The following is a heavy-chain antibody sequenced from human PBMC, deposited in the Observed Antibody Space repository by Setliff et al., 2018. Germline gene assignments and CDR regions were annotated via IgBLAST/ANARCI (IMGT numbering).Heavy chain of an antibody. Sequence: LSLTCDVSNYSISSVYYWGWVRQPPGKGLEWIATIYYGGGTYYNPSLKSRVTISLDMSKNQFSLRLNSVTAADTAVYFCARHRRPDYGDFISWYFDLWGRGTLVTVSS. V-gene: IGHV4-38-2*01. D-gene: IGHD4-17*01. CDR3: ARHRRPDYGDFISWYFDL. J-gene: IGHJ2*01. CDR1: NYSISSVYY. CDR2: IYYGGGT.